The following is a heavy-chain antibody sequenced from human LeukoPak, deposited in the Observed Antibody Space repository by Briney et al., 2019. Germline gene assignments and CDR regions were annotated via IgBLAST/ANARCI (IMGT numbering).Heavy chain of an antibody. CDR1: GGSISSSNW. CDR2: IYHSGST. V-gene: IGHV4-4*02. Sequence: KPSGTLSLTCAVSGGSISSSNWWSWVRQPPGKGLEWIGEIYHSGSTNYNPSLKSRVTISVDKSKNQFSLKLSSVTAADTAVYYCAREPYSGYDPARYGMDVWGQGTTVTVSS. CDR3: AREPYSGYDPARYGMDV. D-gene: IGHD5-12*01. J-gene: IGHJ6*02.